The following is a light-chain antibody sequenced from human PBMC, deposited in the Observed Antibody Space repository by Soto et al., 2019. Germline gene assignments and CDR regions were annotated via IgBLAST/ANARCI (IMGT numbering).Light chain of an antibody. CDR1: QSVSSSY. J-gene: IGKJ3*01. CDR2: GAS. Sequence: ELVLTQSPGTLSLSPGERATLSCRASQSVSSSYLAWYQQKPGQAPRILIYGASSRASGIPDRFSGSGSGTDFTLTISRLEPEDFAVYYCQQYGSSPLFTFGPGTKVDIK. CDR3: QQYGSSPLFT. V-gene: IGKV3-20*01.